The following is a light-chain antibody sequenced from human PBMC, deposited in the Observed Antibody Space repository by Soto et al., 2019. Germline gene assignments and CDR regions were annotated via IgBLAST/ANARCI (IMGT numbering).Light chain of an antibody. CDR1: SSDVGSYNL. V-gene: IGLV2-23*02. CDR3: SSYVPSDTYV. Sequence: QSVLTQPASVSGSPGQSITVSCTGTSSDVGSYNLVSWYQQHPGKAPKLMIYEVSQRPSGVSNRFSGSKSGNTASLTISGLQAEDEADYYCSSYVPSDTYVFGPGTKVTVL. J-gene: IGLJ1*01. CDR2: EVS.